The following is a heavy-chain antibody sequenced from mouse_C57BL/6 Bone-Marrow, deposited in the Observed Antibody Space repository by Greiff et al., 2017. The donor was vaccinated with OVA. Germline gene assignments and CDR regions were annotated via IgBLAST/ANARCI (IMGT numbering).Heavy chain of an antibody. Sequence: VQLQQPGAELVKPGASVKLSCKASGYTFTSYWMQWVKQRPGQGLEWIGEIDPSDSYTNYNQKFKGKATLTVDTSSSTAYMQLSSLTSEDSAVHYCAREDAMDYWGQGTSVTVSA. J-gene: IGHJ4*01. CDR2: IDPSDSYT. V-gene: IGHV1-50*01. CDR1: GYTFTSYW. CDR3: AREDAMDY.